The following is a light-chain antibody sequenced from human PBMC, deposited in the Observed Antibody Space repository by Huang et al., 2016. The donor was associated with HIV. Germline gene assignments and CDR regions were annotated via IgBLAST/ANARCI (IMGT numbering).Light chain of an antibody. J-gene: IGKJ2*01. Sequence: ENVLTQSPGTLSLSPGERATLSCRASQSVSSSYLAWYQQKPGQAPMLLTYGASSRATGIPDRFSGSGSGTDFTLTISRLEPEDFAVYYCQQYGSSRGTFGQGTKLEIK. CDR3: QQYGSSRGT. CDR2: GAS. V-gene: IGKV3-20*01. CDR1: QSVSSSY.